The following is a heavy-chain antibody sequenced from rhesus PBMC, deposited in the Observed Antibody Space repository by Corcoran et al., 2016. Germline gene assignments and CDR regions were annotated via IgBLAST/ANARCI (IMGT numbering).Heavy chain of an antibody. J-gene: IGHJ4*01. Sequence: QVQLQESGPGVVKPSETLSLTCAVSGGSFSSYWWSWIRQPPGKRLEWIGEININWGSPNYNPSRTSRVTISKDASKTQFSLNLYSVTAADTAVYFCASWQQRRIIHWGQGVLVTVSS. CDR1: GGSFSSYW. CDR3: ASWQQRRIIH. D-gene: IGHD6-31*01. V-gene: IGHV4-80*01. CDR2: ININWGSP.